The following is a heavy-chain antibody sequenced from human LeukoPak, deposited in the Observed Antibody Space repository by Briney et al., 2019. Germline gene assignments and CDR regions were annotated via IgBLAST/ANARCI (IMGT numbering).Heavy chain of an antibody. D-gene: IGHD2-2*01. CDR1: GYTFTSYA. CDR2: ISAYNGNT. J-gene: IGHJ4*02. Sequence: ASVKVSCKASGYTFTSYAMNWVRQAPGQGLEWMGWISAYNGNTNYAQKLQGRVTMTTDTSTSTAYMELRSLRSDDTAVYYCAGHCSSTSCRFDYWGQGTLVTVSS. V-gene: IGHV1-18*01. CDR3: AGHCSSTSCRFDY.